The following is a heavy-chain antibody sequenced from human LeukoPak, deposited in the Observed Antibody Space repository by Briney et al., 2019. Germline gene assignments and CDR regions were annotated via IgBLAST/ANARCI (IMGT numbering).Heavy chain of an antibody. V-gene: IGHV4-31*03. CDR1: GGSISSGGYY. D-gene: IGHD3-22*01. Sequence: PSETLFLTCTVSGGSISSGGYYWSWIRQHPGKGLEWIGYIYYSGSTYYNPSLKSRVTISVDTSKNQFSLKLSSVTAADTAVYYCARGGDYYASSFPPFDYWGQGTLVTVSS. J-gene: IGHJ4*02. CDR3: ARGGDYYASSFPPFDY. CDR2: IYYSGST.